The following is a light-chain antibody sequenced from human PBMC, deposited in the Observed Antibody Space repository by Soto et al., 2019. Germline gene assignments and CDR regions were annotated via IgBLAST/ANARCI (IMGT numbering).Light chain of an antibody. CDR3: QQRSNWPLT. Sequence: EIVLTQSPATLSLSPGERATLSCTASQSVSSSYLAWYQQKPGQAPRLLIYDASNRATGIPARFSGSGSGTDFTLTISSLEPEDVAVYYCQQRSNWPLTLGQGTKVDIK. V-gene: IGKV3-11*01. J-gene: IGKJ1*01. CDR1: QSVSSSY. CDR2: DAS.